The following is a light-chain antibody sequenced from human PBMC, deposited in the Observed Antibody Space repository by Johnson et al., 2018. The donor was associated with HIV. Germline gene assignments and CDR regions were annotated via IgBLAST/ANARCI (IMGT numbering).Light chain of an antibody. CDR2: ENN. CDR3: GTWDSKLGAGARV. CDR1: SSNIGNNY. V-gene: IGLV1-51*02. J-gene: IGLJ1*01. Sequence: QSVLTQPPSVSAAPGQKVTISCSGSSSNIGNNYVSWYQQLPGTAPKLLIYENNKRPSRIPDRFSGSKSGPSATLGITGLQTGDEADYYCGTWDSKLGAGARVFGTGTKVTVL.